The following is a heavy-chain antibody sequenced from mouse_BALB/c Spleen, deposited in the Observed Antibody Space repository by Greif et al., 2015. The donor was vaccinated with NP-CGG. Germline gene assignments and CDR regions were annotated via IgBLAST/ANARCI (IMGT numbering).Heavy chain of an antibody. CDR3: TRGRRRDFDF. CDR1: GYTFISYY. Sequence: QVQLQQSGAGLVKPGASVKLSCKASGYTFISYYMYWVKQRPGQGLEWIGEINPSNGGANLNEKFKGKATLTVDKSSSTAYMQLSSLTSEDSAVYFCTRGRRRDFDFWGQGTTLTVSS. D-gene: IGHD1-2*01. J-gene: IGHJ2*01. CDR2: INPSNGGA. V-gene: IGHV1S81*02.